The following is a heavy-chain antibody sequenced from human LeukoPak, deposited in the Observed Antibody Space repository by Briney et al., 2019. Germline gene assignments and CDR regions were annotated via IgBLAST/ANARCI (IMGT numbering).Heavy chain of an antibody. Sequence: ASVKVSCKASGYTFTSYYMHWVRQAAGQGLDWMGIINPSGGSTSYAQKLQGRVTMTRDTSTSTVNMELSSLRSEDTAVDYCAGVPEFGELLFADSGQATPLTASS. CDR2: INPSGGST. CDR1: GYTFTSYY. CDR3: AGVPEFGELLFAD. D-gene: IGHD3-10*01. J-gene: IGHJ4*02. V-gene: IGHV1-46*01.